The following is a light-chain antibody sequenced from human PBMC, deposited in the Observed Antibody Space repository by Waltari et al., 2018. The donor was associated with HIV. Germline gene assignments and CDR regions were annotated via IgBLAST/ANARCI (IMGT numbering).Light chain of an antibody. CDR3: QVWESSTDDHQVV. V-gene: IGLV3-21*02. J-gene: IGLJ2*01. CDR1: NIGSKS. Sequence: SYVLTQPPSVSVAPGQTARMTCGGNNIGSKSLPLYQQKPGQAPVLVVYDDRDRPSGIPERFSGSNFGNTATLTITRVEAGDEADYYCQVWESSTDDHQVVFGGGTKLTVL. CDR2: DDR.